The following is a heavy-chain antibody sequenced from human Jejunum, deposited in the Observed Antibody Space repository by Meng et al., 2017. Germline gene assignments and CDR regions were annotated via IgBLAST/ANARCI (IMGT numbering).Heavy chain of an antibody. J-gene: IGHJ4*02. CDR1: GFSFSSYS. CDR2: ISSTSS. CDR3: ARGRVVVVGTPSDY. V-gene: IGHV3-21*01. Sequence: QLVESGGGPVKPGGSLRFSCAGSGFSFSSYSMHWVRQAPGKGLEWVSSISSTSSYADSVKGRFTISRDNAENSLYLQMNSLRAEDTAVYYCARGRVVVVGTPSDYWGQGTLVTVSS. D-gene: IGHD2-15*01.